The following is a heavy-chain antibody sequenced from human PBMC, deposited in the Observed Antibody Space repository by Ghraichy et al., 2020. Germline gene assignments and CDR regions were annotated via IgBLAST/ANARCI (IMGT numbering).Heavy chain of an antibody. J-gene: IGHJ6*02. CDR3: ARDRGTGGYHSYYYYYGMDV. CDR2: INHSGST. Sequence: SQTLSLTCAVYGGSFSGYYWTWIRQPPGKGLEWIGEINHSGSTNYNPSLKSRVSISVDTSKNQFSLNLSSVTAADTAVYYCARDRGTGGYHSYYYYYGMDVWGQGTTVTVSS. D-gene: IGHD2-8*02. V-gene: IGHV4-34*01. CDR1: GGSFSGYY.